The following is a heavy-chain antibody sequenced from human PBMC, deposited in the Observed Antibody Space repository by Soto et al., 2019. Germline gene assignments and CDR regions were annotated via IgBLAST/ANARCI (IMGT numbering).Heavy chain of an antibody. D-gene: IGHD1-26*01. Sequence: PSETLSLTCAVSGGSSSSNNWWSWVRQPPGKGLEWIGEIFHSGSTHYSPSLKSRVTISVDKSKKYFSLNLTSVTAADTAVYYCARVYSGSYSDSWGQGTLVTVSS. V-gene: IGHV4-4*02. CDR1: GGSSSSNNW. CDR3: ARVYSGSYSDS. J-gene: IGHJ4*02. CDR2: IFHSGST.